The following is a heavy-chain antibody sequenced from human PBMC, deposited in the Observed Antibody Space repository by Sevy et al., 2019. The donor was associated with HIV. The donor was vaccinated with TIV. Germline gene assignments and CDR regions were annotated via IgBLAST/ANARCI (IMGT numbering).Heavy chain of an antibody. Sequence: ASVKVSCKVSGYTLTELSMHWVRQVPGKGLEWMRSFDPEDDETIYAQKFQGRVTMTEDTSTDTAYMELSSLRSEDTAVYYCATTKDYYENSGDPFDYWGQGTLVTVSS. J-gene: IGHJ4*02. V-gene: IGHV1-24*01. CDR2: FDPEDDET. CDR1: GYTLTELS. D-gene: IGHD3-22*01. CDR3: ATTKDYYENSGDPFDY.